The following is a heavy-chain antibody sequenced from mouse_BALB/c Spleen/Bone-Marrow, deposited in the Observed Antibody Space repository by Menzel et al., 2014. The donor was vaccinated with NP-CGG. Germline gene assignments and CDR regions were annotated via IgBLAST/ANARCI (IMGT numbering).Heavy chain of an antibody. D-gene: IGHD1-1*01. V-gene: IGHV1S81*02. J-gene: IGHJ4*01. Sequence: VQPQESGAELVKPGASVTLSCKASGYTFTSYWMYWVIQRPGQGLEWIGEINPRSGRTNYNEKFKSRATLTVDKSSSTAYMQLSSLTSEDSAVYYCARGLYGAMDYWGQGTSVTVSS. CDR2: INPRSGRT. CDR3: ARGLYGAMDY. CDR1: GYTFTSYW.